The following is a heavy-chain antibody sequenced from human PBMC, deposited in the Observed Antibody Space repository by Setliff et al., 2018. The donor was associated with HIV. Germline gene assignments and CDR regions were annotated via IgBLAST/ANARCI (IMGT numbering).Heavy chain of an antibody. CDR2: IYTSGRT. V-gene: IGHV4-61*02. CDR1: GYSISSGYYY. CDR3: ARDGETTVMGDAFDI. Sequence: PSETLSLTCAVSGYSISSGYYYWSWIRPPAGKGQEWIGRIYTSGRTKYNPSLQRRVTISVDASKNQFPLRLRSVTAADTAVYYCARDGETTVMGDAFDIWGQGTMVTVSS. J-gene: IGHJ3*02. D-gene: IGHD4-4*01.